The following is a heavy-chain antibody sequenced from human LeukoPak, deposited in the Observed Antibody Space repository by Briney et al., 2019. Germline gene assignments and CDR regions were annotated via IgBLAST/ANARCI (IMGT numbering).Heavy chain of an antibody. CDR1: GFTFSSFA. CDR3: GRDPNGDYVGAFEF. Sequence: SGGSLRLSCAASGFTFSSFAMTWVRQPPGKGLEWVSSIRGGGAATGYADSVRGRFTIFRDNSKNTLYLQMNSLRAEDSAVYFCGRDPNGDYVGAFEFWGQGTLVTVSS. V-gene: IGHV3-23*01. D-gene: IGHD4-17*01. J-gene: IGHJ3*01. CDR2: IRGGGAAT.